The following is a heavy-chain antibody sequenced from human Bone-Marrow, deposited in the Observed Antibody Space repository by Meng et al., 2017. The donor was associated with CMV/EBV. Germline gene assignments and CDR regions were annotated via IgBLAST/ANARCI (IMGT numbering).Heavy chain of an antibody. J-gene: IGHJ4*02. D-gene: IGHD5-12*01. CDR1: TGYY. Sequence: TGYYRHWVRQDPGQGLEWMGWINPNSGGTNYAQKFQGWVTMTRDTSISTAYMELSRLRSDDTAVYYCARGYSGYDSRWFFLTYYFDYWGQGTLVTVSS. CDR3: ARGYSGYDSRWFFLTYYFDY. V-gene: IGHV1-2*04. CDR2: INPNSGGT.